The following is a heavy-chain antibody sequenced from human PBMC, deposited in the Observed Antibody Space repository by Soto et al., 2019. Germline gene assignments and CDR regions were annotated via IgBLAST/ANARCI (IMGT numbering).Heavy chain of an antibody. V-gene: IGHV4-34*01. CDR2: SNHSGST. CDR3: ARGYGYCSGGSCPIDY. D-gene: IGHD2-15*01. J-gene: IGHJ4*02. Sequence: QVQLQQWGAGLLKPSETLSLTCAVYGGSFSGYYWSWIRQPPGKGLEWIGESNHSGSTNYNPSLKSRVTISVDTSKNQFSLKLSSVTAADTAVYYCARGYGYCSGGSCPIDYWGQGTLVTVSS. CDR1: GGSFSGYY.